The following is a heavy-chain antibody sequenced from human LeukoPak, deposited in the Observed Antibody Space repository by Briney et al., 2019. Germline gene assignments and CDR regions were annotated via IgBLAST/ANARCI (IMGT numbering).Heavy chain of an antibody. V-gene: IGHV3-48*01. J-gene: IGHJ4*02. Sequence: GGSLRLSRAGSGITFSTYGMNWVRQAPGRGLEWVSYISLSSSVIYYADSVKGRFTISRDNAKNSLFLQMNSLRAEDTAVYYCARGTHYFDYWGQGTLVTVSS. CDR1: GITFSTYG. CDR2: ISLSSSVI. D-gene: IGHD1-1*01. CDR3: ARGTHYFDY.